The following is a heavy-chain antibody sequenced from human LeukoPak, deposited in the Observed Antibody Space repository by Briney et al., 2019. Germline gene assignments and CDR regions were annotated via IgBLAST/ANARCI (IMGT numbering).Heavy chain of an antibody. Sequence: GGSLRLSCAASGFTFSSYAMSWVRQAPGKGLEWVSAISGSGGSTYYADSVKGRFTISRDNSKNTVSLEMNSLRPEDTAVYYCAKDSWSGNGIYDPFDIWGQGTMVTVSS. V-gene: IGHV3-23*01. J-gene: IGHJ3*02. CDR1: GFTFSSYA. D-gene: IGHD2-8*01. CDR2: ISGSGGST. CDR3: AKDSWSGNGIYDPFDI.